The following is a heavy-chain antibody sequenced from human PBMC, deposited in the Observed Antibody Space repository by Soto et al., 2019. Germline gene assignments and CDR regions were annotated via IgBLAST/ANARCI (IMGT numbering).Heavy chain of an antibody. CDR1: GYTFTSYD. D-gene: IGHD3-22*01. Sequence: ASLKVSCKASGYTFTSYDINWVRRATGQGLEWMGWMNPNSGNTGYAQKFQGRVTMTRNTSISTAYMELSSLRSEDTAVYYCARTNYYDTSGRPNWFDPWGQGTLVTVSS. CDR3: ARTNYYDTSGRPNWFDP. CDR2: MNPNSGNT. J-gene: IGHJ5*02. V-gene: IGHV1-8*01.